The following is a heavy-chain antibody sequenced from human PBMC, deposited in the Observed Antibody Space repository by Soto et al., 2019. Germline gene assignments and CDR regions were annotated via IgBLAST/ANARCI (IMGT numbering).Heavy chain of an antibody. CDR1: GFAFASFW. V-gene: IGHV3-74*01. CDR2: INSDGSST. D-gene: IGHD2-8*01. CDR3: AGRDWTNNICNFY. Sequence: GRSLRVSCAASGFAFASFWMPWVRQPPGKGLVWVSRINSDGSSTSYADSVKGRFTISRDNAKNTLYLQMNSLIAEDTAIYYCAGRDWTNNICNFYWGQGAVVTVSS. J-gene: IGHJ4*02.